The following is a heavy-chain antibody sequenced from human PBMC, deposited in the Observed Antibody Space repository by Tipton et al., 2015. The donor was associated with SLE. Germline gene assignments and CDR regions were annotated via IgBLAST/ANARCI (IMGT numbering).Heavy chain of an antibody. J-gene: IGHJ4*02. CDR2: IYTSGST. Sequence: TLSLTCTVSGGSISSGSYYWSWIRQPAGKGLEWIGRIYTSGSTNYTPSLKSRVTISVDTSKNQFSLKLSSVTAADTAVYYCARCSELSLDYWGQGSLVTVSS. D-gene: IGHD1-26*01. CDR1: GGSISSGSYY. CDR3: ARCSELSLDY. V-gene: IGHV4-61*02.